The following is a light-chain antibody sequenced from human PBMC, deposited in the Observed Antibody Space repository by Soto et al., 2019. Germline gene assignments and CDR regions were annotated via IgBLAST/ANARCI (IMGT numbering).Light chain of an antibody. V-gene: IGLV8-61*01. J-gene: IGLJ2*01. CDR3: VLYMKGDIRV. CDR1: SGSVSSRYY. CDR2: SGD. Sequence: QTVVTQEASLSVSPGGTVTLTCDLTSGSVSSRYYPSWYRQDPGQTPRTLIYSGDIRSSGVPDRFSGSILWSKAALTITGAQADDESVYYCVLYMKGDIRVFGGGTKLTVL.